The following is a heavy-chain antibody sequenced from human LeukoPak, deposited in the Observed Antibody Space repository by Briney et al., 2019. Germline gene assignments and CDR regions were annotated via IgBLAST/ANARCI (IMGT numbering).Heavy chain of an antibody. J-gene: IGHJ6*03. V-gene: IGHV1-69-2*01. CDR2: VDPEDGET. CDR3: ATGLMYSYDSSGYPYHYYYMDV. CDR1: GYTFTDYY. D-gene: IGHD3-22*01. Sequence: ASVKVSCKVSGYTFTDYYMHWVQQAPGKGLEWMGLVDPEDGETIYAEKFQGRVTITADTSTDTAYMELSSLRSEDTAVYYCATGLMYSYDSSGYPYHYYYMDVWGKGTTVTVSS.